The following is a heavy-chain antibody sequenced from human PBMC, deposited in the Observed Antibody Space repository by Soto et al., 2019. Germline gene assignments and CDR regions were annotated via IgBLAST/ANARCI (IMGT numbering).Heavy chain of an antibody. CDR3: ARDGIGYSYGYPGRAFDI. Sequence: ASVKVSCKASGYTFTSYGISWVRQAPGQGLERMGWISAYNGNTNYAQKLQGRVTMTTDTSTSTAYMELRSLRSDDTAVYYCARDGIGYSYGYPGRAFDISGQGTMVTVSS. D-gene: IGHD5-18*01. V-gene: IGHV1-18*01. CDR1: GYTFTSYG. CDR2: ISAYNGNT. J-gene: IGHJ3*02.